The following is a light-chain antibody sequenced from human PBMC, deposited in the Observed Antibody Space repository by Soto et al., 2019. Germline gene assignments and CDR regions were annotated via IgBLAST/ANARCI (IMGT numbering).Light chain of an antibody. J-gene: IGLJ1*01. CDR2: GNN. CDR1: SANIGAAYN. CDR3: QSYDSSLSGYV. V-gene: IGLV1-40*03. Sequence: QLVLTQPPSWSGAPGQRVTIPCTGSSANIGAAYNVDWYQQLPGTAPKLLIYGNNNRPSGVPARFSGSKSGASASLAIAGLQAEDEGDYYCQSYDSSLSGYVFGAGTKVTVL.